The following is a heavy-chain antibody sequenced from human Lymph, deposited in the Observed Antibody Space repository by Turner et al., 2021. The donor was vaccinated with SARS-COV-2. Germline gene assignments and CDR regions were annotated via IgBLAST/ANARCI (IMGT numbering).Heavy chain of an antibody. Sequence: QVQLVESGGGVVQPGRSLRLSCAASGFPFSSYAMHWVRQAPGKGLGWVALISYDGSNKYYADSVKGRFTISRDNSKNTLYLQMNSLRAEDTAVYYCAREMGAGSDYWGQGTLVTVSS. D-gene: IGHD3-10*01. CDR2: ISYDGSNK. J-gene: IGHJ4*02. CDR1: GFPFSSYA. V-gene: IGHV3-30*04. CDR3: AREMGAGSDY.